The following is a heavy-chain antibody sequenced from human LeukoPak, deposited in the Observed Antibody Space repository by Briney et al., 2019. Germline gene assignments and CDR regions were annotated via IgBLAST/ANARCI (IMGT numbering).Heavy chain of an antibody. V-gene: IGHV3-30-3*01. Sequence: PGGSLRLSCAASGFTFSSYAMSWVRQAPGKGLEWVAVISYDGSNKYYADSVKGRFTISRDNSKNTLYLQMNSPRAEDTAVYYCAKDAGPQQLVFFDSWGQGTLVTVSS. CDR2: ISYDGSNK. CDR3: AKDAGPQQLVFFDS. J-gene: IGHJ4*02. D-gene: IGHD6-6*01. CDR1: GFTFSSYA.